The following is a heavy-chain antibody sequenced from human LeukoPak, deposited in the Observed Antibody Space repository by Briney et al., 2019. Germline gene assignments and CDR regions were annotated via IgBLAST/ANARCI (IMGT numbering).Heavy chain of an antibody. CDR1: GFTFSSYA. Sequence: GGSLRLSCAASGFTFSSYAMSWVRQAPGKGLEWVSAISGSGGSTYYADSVKGRFTISRDNSKNTLYLQMNSLRAEDTAVYYCAKGLPDIVVVPAAPFDYWGQGTLVTVSS. D-gene: IGHD2-2*01. CDR3: AKGLPDIVVVPAAPFDY. J-gene: IGHJ4*02. CDR2: ISGSGGST. V-gene: IGHV3-23*01.